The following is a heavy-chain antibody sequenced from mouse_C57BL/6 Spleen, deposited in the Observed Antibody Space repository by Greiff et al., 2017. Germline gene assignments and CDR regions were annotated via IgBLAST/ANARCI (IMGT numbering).Heavy chain of an antibody. CDR2: IDPKSGGT. D-gene: IGHD1-1*01. J-gene: IGHJ3*01. CDR1: GYTFTSYW. V-gene: IGHV1-72*01. Sequence: QVQLQQPGAELVKPGASVKLSCKASGYTFTSYWMHWVKQRPGRGLEWIGRIDPKSGGTKYNEKFKSKATLTVDKPSSTAYMQLSSLTSEDSAVYYCARDYGSSWFAYWGQGTLVTVSA. CDR3: ARDYGSSWFAY.